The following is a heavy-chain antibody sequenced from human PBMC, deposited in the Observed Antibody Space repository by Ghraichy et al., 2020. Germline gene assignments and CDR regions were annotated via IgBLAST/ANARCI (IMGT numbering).Heavy chain of an antibody. D-gene: IGHD3-22*01. CDR1: SGSISSYY. V-gene: IGHV4-59*01. CDR2: IYYSGST. Sequence: SETLSLTCTVSSGSISSYYCSWIRQPPGKGLEWIGYIYYSGSTNYNPSLKSRVTISVDTSKNQFSLKLSSVTAADPAVYYCAITAMPKEGYYDSSPVDPSCGYWGQGTLVTVSS. J-gene: IGHJ4*02. CDR3: AITAMPKEGYYDSSPVDPSCGY.